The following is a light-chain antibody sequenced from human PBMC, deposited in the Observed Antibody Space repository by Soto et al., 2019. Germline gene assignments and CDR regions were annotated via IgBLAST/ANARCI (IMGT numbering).Light chain of an antibody. J-gene: IGKJ5*01. CDR2: GAS. CDR1: QSVDSTY. Sequence: EIVLTQSPGTLSLSPGERGTLSCRASQSVDSTYLTWYQQKPGQAPRLLIYGASGRATGIPDRFSGSGSGTDFTLTINRLEPEDFATYYCQQYHNWPITFGQGTRLEIK. V-gene: IGKV3-20*01. CDR3: QQYHNWPIT.